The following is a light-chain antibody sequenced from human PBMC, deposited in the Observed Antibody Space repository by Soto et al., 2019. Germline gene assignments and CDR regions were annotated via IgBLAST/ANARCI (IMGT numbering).Light chain of an antibody. J-gene: IGLJ2*01. V-gene: IGLV2-14*03. CDR2: DVS. Sequence: QAALTQPASVYGSPGQSITISCTGSSSDIGGYNYVSWYQQHPGKAPKLLIYDVSYRPSGISDRFSGSKSGNTASLTISGLQPDDEADYYCSSYGASSTLFGGGTKLTVL. CDR3: SSYGASSTL. CDR1: SSDIGGYNY.